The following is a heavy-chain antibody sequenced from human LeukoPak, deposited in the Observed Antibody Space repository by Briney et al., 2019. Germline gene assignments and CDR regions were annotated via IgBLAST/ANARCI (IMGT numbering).Heavy chain of an antibody. Sequence: PGGSLRLSCAASGFTFSSYAMTWVRQAPGKGLEWVSTISGSGGSTYYADSVKGRFTISRDNSKNTLYLQMNSLRAEDTAVYYCAKDVGKWESLHFFDYWGQGTLVTVSS. V-gene: IGHV3-23*01. CDR3: AKDVGKWESLHFFDY. J-gene: IGHJ4*02. D-gene: IGHD1-26*01. CDR1: GFTFSSYA. CDR2: ISGSGGST.